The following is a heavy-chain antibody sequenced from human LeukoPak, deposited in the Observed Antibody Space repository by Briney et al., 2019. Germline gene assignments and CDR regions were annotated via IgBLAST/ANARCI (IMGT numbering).Heavy chain of an antibody. Sequence: ASVKVSCKASGYTFTGYYMHWVRQAPGQGLEWVGRINPNSGGTNYAQKFQGRVTMTRDTSISTAYMELSRLRSDDTAVYYCANLHPGYSSSPFDYWGQGTLVTVSS. J-gene: IGHJ4*02. V-gene: IGHV1-2*06. D-gene: IGHD6-6*01. CDR3: ANLHPGYSSSPFDY. CDR2: INPNSGGT. CDR1: GYTFTGYY.